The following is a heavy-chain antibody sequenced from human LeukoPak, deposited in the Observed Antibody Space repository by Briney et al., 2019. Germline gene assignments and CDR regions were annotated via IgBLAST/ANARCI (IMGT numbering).Heavy chain of an antibody. J-gene: IGHJ4*02. CDR1: GGSVTSTNW. V-gene: IGHV4-4*02. Sequence: SETLSLTCGVSGGSVTSTNWWTWVRQPPGKGLERIGEVHLDGRTNYNPSLKSRLTMSVDLSENHISLKLTSVTAADTAVYYCAREGGFYRPLDYSGQGTLVTVSS. D-gene: IGHD3-3*01. CDR3: AREGGFYRPLDY. CDR2: VHLDGRT.